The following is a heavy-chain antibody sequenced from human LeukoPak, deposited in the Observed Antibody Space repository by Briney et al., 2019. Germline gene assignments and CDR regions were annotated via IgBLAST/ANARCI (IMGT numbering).Heavy chain of an antibody. CDR1: GYSFTSHY. J-gene: IGHJ4*02. V-gene: IGHV1-46*01. CDR2: INPRGTST. Sequence: ASVKVSCKASGYSFTSHYMHWVRQAPGQGLEWMGLINPRGTSTIYAEKFQGRIIMTRDMSTNTAYMELRSLRSDDTAVYYCAGSLGYCTSNVCYLKYWGQGTLVTVSS. D-gene: IGHD2-8*01. CDR3: AGSLGYCTSNVCYLKY.